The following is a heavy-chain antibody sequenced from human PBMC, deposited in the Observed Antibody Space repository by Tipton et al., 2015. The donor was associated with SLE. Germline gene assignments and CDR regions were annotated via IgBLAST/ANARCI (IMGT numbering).Heavy chain of an antibody. CDR2: IYYSGST. J-gene: IGHJ3*02. CDR1: GGSISSSSYY. V-gene: IGHV4-39*07. Sequence: TLSLTCTVPGGSISSSSYYWGWIRQSPGKGLEWIGSIYYSGSTYYNPSLKSRVTVSADTSKNQFSLKLSSVTAADTAVYYCARDRDIVLEPVPIPPAFDIWGQGTMVTVSS. D-gene: IGHD2-2*02. CDR3: ARDRDIVLEPVPIPPAFDI.